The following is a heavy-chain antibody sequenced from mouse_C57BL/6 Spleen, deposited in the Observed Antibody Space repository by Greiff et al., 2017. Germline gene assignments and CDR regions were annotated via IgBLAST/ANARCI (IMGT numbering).Heavy chain of an antibody. Sequence: EVKLVESGGDLVKPGGSLKLSCAASGFTFSSYGMSWVRQTPDKRLEWVATISSGGSYNYYPDSVKGRFTISRANAKNPLYLQLGNLKSEDTAMYYCARTAQATSFDYWGQGTTLTVSS. CDR1: GFTFSSYG. V-gene: IGHV5-6*01. J-gene: IGHJ2*01. D-gene: IGHD3-2*02. CDR2: ISSGGSYN. CDR3: ARTAQATSFDY.